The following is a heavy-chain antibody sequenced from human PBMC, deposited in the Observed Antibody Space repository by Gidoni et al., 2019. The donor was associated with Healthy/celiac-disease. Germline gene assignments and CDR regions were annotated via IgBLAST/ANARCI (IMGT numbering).Heavy chain of an antibody. CDR1: GFNFSGSA. D-gene: IGHD6-19*01. J-gene: IGHJ4*02. CDR2: IRSKANSYAP. Sequence: EVQLVESGGGLVQPGGSLKLSRAASGFNFSGSAMHWVRQASGKGLEWVGRIRSKANSYAPAYAASVKGRFTISRDDSKNTAYLQMNSLKTEDTAVYYCTRGLGIAVAGGGDYWGQGTLVTVSS. V-gene: IGHV3-73*02. CDR3: TRGLGIAVAGGGDY.